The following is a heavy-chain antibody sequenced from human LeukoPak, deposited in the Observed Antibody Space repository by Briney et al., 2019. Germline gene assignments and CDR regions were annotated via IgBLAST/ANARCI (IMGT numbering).Heavy chain of an antibody. Sequence: GRSLRLSCAASGFTFSSYAMHWVRQAPGKRLEWVAVISYDGSNKYYADSVKGRFTISRDNSKNTLYLQMNSLRAEDTAVYYCAKDGASYYDILTGYHEFDYWGQGTLVTVSS. V-gene: IGHV3-30*04. J-gene: IGHJ4*02. CDR1: GFTFSSYA. D-gene: IGHD3-9*01. CDR3: AKDGASYYDILTGYHEFDY. CDR2: ISYDGSNK.